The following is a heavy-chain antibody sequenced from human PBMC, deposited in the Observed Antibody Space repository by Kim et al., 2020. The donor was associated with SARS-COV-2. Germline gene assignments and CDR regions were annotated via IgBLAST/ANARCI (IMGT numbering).Heavy chain of an antibody. Sequence: GGSLRLSCAASGFTFSSYAMHWVRQAPGKGLEYVSAISSNGGSTYYANSVKGRFTISRDNSKNTLYLQMGSLRAEDMAVYYCARVSSSLIAVASFFDYWGQGTLVTVSS. J-gene: IGHJ4*02. CDR2: ISSNGGST. D-gene: IGHD6-19*01. CDR3: ARVSSSLIAVASFFDY. CDR1: GFTFSSYA. V-gene: IGHV3-64*01.